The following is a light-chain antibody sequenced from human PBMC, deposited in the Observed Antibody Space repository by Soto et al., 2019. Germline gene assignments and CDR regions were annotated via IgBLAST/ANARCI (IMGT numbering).Light chain of an antibody. V-gene: IGLV2-14*01. CDR2: EVT. CDR1: NSDVGGYKY. J-gene: IGLJ7*01. CDR3: SSFTNSNTWV. Sequence: QSALTQPASVSGSPGQSIKISCTGTNSDVGGYKYVSWYQQYPGQAPKVIIYEVTYRPSGVSARFSGSKSGTTASLTISDLQIEDEADYYCSSFTNSNTWVFGGGNQLTVL.